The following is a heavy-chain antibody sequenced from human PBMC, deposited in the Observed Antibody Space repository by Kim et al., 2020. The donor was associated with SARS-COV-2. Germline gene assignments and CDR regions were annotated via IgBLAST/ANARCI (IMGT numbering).Heavy chain of an antibody. CDR3: VRTGSSSWSVQFDF. V-gene: IGHV1-18*04. J-gene: IGHJ4*02. CDR2: INGFNGKT. CDR1: GYVFTSYS. Sequence: ASVKVSCKAAGYVFTSYSFTWVRRAPGQGLEWMGWINGFNGKTKYAQKFQDRVTVTTYTSSSTAYLQLRRLRSDDTAIYYCVRTGSSSWSVQFDFWGQGT. D-gene: IGHD6-13*01.